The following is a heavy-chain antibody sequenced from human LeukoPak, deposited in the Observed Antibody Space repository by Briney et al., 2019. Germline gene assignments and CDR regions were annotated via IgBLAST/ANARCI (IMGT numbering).Heavy chain of an antibody. D-gene: IGHD6-13*01. J-gene: IGHJ6*03. CDR1: GGSISSSYW. Sequence: SETLSLTCAVSGGSISSSYWWSWVRQPPGKGLEWVGEIYHSGSTNYNPSLKSRVTISVDKSKNQFSLKLSSVTAADTAVYYCARSGSSSFNYYYYMDVWGKGTTVTVSS. V-gene: IGHV4-4*02. CDR3: ARSGSSSFNYYYYMDV. CDR2: IYHSGST.